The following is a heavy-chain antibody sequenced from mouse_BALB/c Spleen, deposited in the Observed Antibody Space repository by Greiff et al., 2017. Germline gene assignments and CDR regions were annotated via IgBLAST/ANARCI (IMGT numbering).Heavy chain of an antibody. J-gene: IGHJ3*01. CDR1: GYAFTNYL. Sequence: QVQLQQSGAELVRPGTSVKVSCKASGYAFTNYLIEWVKQRPGQGLEWIGVINPGSGGTNYNEKFKGKATLTADKSSSTAYMQLSSLTSDDSAVYFCAGRWDYDWFAYWGQGTLVTVSA. CDR3: AGRWDYDWFAY. CDR2: INPGSGGT. V-gene: IGHV1-54*01. D-gene: IGHD2-4*01.